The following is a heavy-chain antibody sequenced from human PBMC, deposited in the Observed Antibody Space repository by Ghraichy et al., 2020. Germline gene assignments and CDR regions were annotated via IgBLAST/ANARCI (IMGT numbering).Heavy chain of an antibody. CDR2: ISSSGSTI. J-gene: IGHJ6*02. Sequence: LSLTCAASGFTFSDYYMSWIRQAPGKGLEWVSYISSSGSTIYYADSVKGRFTISRDNAKNSLYLQINSLRAEDTAVYYCARDFGPGTAAAGYYYYGMDVWGQGTTVTVSS. CDR1: GFTFSDYY. CDR3: ARDFGPGTAAAGYYYYGMDV. D-gene: IGHD6-13*01. V-gene: IGHV3-11*01.